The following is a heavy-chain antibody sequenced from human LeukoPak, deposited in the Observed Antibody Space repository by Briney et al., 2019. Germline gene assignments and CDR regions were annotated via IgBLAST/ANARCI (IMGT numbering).Heavy chain of an antibody. Sequence: GGSLRLSCAASGFSVSNSYISWFRQAPGKGPEWLSIIYSGGNIYYEDSVKGRFTISRDTSWNTVYLQMNSLSTEDTAVYYCSRGLSSFGDPFDLWGQGTLVTVSS. J-gene: IGHJ4*02. CDR2: IYSGGNI. D-gene: IGHD4-17*01. CDR1: GFSVSNSY. CDR3: SRGLSSFGDPFDL. V-gene: IGHV3-66*01.